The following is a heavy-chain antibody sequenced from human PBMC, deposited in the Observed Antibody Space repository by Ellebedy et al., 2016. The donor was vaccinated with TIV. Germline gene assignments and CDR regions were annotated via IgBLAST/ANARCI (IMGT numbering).Heavy chain of an antibody. J-gene: IGHJ4*02. V-gene: IGHV1-18*01. Sequence: AASVKVSCKASGYTFTSYGISWVRQAPGQGLEWMGWISAYNGNINYAQKLQGRVTMTTDTSTSTAYMELRSLRSDDTAVYYCARDQGDDYVWGSYLDYWGQGTLVTVSS. CDR1: GYTFTSYG. CDR2: ISAYNGNI. CDR3: ARDQGDDYVWGSYLDY. D-gene: IGHD3-16*02.